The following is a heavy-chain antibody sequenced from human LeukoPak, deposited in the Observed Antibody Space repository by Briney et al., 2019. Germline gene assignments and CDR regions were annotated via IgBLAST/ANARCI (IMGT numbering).Heavy chain of an antibody. Sequence: GRSLRLSCAASGFTFSSYGMHWVRQAPGKGLEWVAVIWYDGSNKYYTDSVKGRFTISRDNSKNTLYLQMNSLRAEDTAVYYCARDQLRFKFVPSAFDIWGQGTMVTVSS. V-gene: IGHV3-33*01. CDR1: GFTFSSYG. CDR3: ARDQLRFKFVPSAFDI. J-gene: IGHJ3*02. CDR2: IWYDGSNK.